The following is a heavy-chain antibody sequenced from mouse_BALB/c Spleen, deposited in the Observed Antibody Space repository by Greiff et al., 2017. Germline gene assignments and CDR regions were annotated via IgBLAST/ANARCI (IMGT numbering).Heavy chain of an antibody. CDR1: GFTFSSFG. V-gene: IGHV5-17*02. CDR2: ISSGSSTI. D-gene: IGHD1-1*01. J-gene: IGHJ3*01. Sequence: EVKLVESGGGLVQPGGSRKLSCAASGFTFSSFGMHWVRQAPEKGLEWVAYISSGSSTIYYADTVKGRFTISRDNPKNTLFLQMTSLRSEDTAMYYCARMDYSPAWCAYWGQGTLVTVSA. CDR3: ARMDYSPAWCAY.